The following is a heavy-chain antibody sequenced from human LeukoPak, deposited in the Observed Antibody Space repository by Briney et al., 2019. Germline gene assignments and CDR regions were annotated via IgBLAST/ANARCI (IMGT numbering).Heavy chain of an antibody. J-gene: IGHJ4*02. CDR1: GFTFSRHW. D-gene: IGHD2-8*02. V-gene: IGHV3-7*01. CDR3: ARDGGHSTDFDY. CDR2: IKQDGSER. Sequence: GGSLRLSCATSGFTFSRHWTSWVRQAPGKGPEWVANIKQDGSERYYVHSVKGRFTISRDNAKNSLYLQMNSLRAEDTAVYYCARDGGHSTDFDYWGQGILVTVSS.